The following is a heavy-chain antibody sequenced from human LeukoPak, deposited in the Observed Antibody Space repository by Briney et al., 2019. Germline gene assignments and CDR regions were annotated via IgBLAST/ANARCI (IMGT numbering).Heavy chain of an antibody. CDR3: ARSYDVSGYSVGSDY. J-gene: IGHJ4*02. CDR2: IFTSGHT. CDR1: GGPMSSYY. Sequence: SETLSLTCTVSGGPMSSYYWGWIRQPAGKGLEWIGRIFTSGHTNYNPSLNSRVTVSVDTSKNQFSLKLSSVTAADTAVYHCARSYDVSGYSVGSDYWGQGTLVTVSS. V-gene: IGHV4-4*07. D-gene: IGHD3-22*01.